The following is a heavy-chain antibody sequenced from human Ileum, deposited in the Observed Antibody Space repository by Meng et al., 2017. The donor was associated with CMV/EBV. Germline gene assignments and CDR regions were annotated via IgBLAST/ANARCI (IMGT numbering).Heavy chain of an antibody. CDR1: GFTFSSYW. CDR2: VKQDESEK. CDR3: ARMEDFWSGHYGMDV. Sequence: GGSLRLSCAASGFTFSSYWLSWVRQAQGKGLEWVANVKQDESEKYYVDSVMGRFTVARENAKNSLYLQMNSLRDEDTAVYYCARMEDFWSGHYGMDVWGQGTAVTVSS. V-gene: IGHV3-7*01. J-gene: IGHJ6*02. D-gene: IGHD3-3*01.